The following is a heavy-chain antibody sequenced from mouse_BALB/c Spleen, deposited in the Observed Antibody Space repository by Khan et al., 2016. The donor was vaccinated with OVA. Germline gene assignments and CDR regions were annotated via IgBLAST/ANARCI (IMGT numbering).Heavy chain of an antibody. CDR3: ARPSYYGNPWFTY. J-gene: IGHJ3*01. CDR1: GFAFSSYD. V-gene: IGHV5-9*02. Sequence: EVQLVESGGGLVKPGGSLKLSCAPSGFAFSSYDMSWVRQTPEKRLEWVATIRGNGIYTYYPDSVKGRFTITRDNARNTLYLQMSSLRSEDTALYYCARPSYYGNPWFTYWGQGTLLTVSA. D-gene: IGHD2-10*01. CDR2: IRGNGIYT.